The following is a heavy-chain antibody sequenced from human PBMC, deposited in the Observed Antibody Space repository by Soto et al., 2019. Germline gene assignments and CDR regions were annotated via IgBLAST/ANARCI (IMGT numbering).Heavy chain of an antibody. CDR2: LSDSGGSI. CDR3: AKVSSSWYAGFFDL. D-gene: IGHD6-13*01. J-gene: IGHJ4*02. V-gene: IGHV3-23*01. CDR1: GVTFSRHA. Sequence: EVQLLESGGGLVQPGGSLRLSCTASGVTFSRHAMTWVRQAPGKGLEWVSGLSDSGGSIYYADSVKGRFTISRDNSMNTLYLQMNTLRAEDTAIYYCAKVSSSWYAGFFDLWGQGTLVTVSS.